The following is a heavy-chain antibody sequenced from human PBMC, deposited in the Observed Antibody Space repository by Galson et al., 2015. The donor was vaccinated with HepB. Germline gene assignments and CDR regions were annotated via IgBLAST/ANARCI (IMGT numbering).Heavy chain of an antibody. V-gene: IGHV3-48*02. CDR3: AREGGGLFPYGMDV. CDR2: ISSSSSTI. D-gene: IGHD3-16*01. CDR1: GFTFSSYS. Sequence: SLRLSCAASGFTFSSYSMSWVRQAPGKGLEWVSYISSSSSTIYYADSVKGRFTISRDNAKNSLYLQMNSLRDEDTAVYYCAREGGGLFPYGMDVWGQGTTVTVSS. J-gene: IGHJ6*02.